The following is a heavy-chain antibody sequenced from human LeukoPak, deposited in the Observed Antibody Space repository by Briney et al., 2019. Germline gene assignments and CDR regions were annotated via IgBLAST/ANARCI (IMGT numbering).Heavy chain of an antibody. CDR1: GGTFSSYA. V-gene: IGHV1-69*05. D-gene: IGHD4-17*01. J-gene: IGHJ4*02. CDR2: IIPIFGTA. CDR3: ASGPPYGDNFDY. Sequence: EASVKVSCKASGGTFSSYAISWVRQAPGQGLEWMGRIIPIFGTANYAQKFQGRVTITTDESTSTAYMELSSLRSEDTAVYYCASGPPYGDNFDYWGQGTLVTVSS.